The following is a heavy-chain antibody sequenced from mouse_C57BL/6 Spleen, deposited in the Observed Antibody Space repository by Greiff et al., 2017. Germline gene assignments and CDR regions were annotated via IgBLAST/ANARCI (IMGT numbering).Heavy chain of an antibody. CDR1: GFTFSDYG. CDR2: ISNLAYSI. CDR3: ARRDGNYTFDD. Sequence: EVQLVESGGGLVQPGGSLKLSCAASGFTFSDYGMAWVRQAPRKGPEWVAFISNLAYSIYYADTVTGRFTISRENAKNTLYLEMSSLRSEDTAMYDCARRDGNYTFDDWGQGTTLTVSS. J-gene: IGHJ2*01. V-gene: IGHV5-15*04. D-gene: IGHD2-1*01.